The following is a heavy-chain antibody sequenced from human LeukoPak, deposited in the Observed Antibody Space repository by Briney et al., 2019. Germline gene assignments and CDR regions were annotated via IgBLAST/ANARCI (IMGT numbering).Heavy chain of an antibody. V-gene: IGHV4-59*12. CDR2: IYYSGST. D-gene: IGHD6-19*01. CDR3: ARGRLAVARHFDY. CDR1: GGSISSYY. Sequence: SETLSLTCTVSGGSISSYYWSWIRQPPGKGLEWIGYIYYSGSTNYNPSLKSRVTISVDTSKNQFSLKLSSVTAADTAVYYCARGRLAVARHFDYWGQGTLVTVSS. J-gene: IGHJ4*02.